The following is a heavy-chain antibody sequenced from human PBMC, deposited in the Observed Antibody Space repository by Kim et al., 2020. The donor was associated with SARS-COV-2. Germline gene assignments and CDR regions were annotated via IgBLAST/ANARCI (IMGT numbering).Heavy chain of an antibody. D-gene: IGHD3-22*01. V-gene: IGHV4-59*01. Sequence: SETLSLTCTVSGGSISSYYWSWIRQPPGKGLEWIGYIYYSGSTNYNPSLKSRVTISVDTSKNQFSLKLSSVTAADTAVYSCARGGSGYYYEFDYWGQGTLVTVSS. J-gene: IGHJ4*02. CDR1: GGSISSYY. CDR3: ARGGSGYYYEFDY. CDR2: IYYSGST.